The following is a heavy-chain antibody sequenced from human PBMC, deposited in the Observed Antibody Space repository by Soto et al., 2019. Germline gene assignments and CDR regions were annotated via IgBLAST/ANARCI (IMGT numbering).Heavy chain of an antibody. J-gene: IGHJ6*03. D-gene: IGHD3-3*01. Sequence: GSGPTLVNPTETLTLTCTVSGFSLSNARMGVSWIRQPPGKALEWLAHIFSNDEKSYSTSLKSRLTISKDTSKSQVVLTMTNMDPVDTATYYCARITYYDFWSGYFQPDYYYYMDVWGKGTTVTVSS. CDR1: GFSLSNARMG. CDR2: IFSNDEK. V-gene: IGHV2-26*01. CDR3: ARITYYDFWSGYFQPDYYYYMDV.